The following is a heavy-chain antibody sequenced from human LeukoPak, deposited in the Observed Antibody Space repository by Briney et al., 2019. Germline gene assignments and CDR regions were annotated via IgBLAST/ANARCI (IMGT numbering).Heavy chain of an antibody. D-gene: IGHD3-9*01. Sequence: SETLSLTCAVYGGSFSGYYWSWIRQPPGKGLEWIGEINHSGSTNYNPSLKSRVTISVDTSKNQFSLKLSSVTAADTAVYYCAGGRGLYDILTGYSTSFDYWGQGTLVTVSS. J-gene: IGHJ4*02. CDR3: AGGRGLYDILTGYSTSFDY. V-gene: IGHV4-34*01. CDR2: INHSGST. CDR1: GGSFSGYY.